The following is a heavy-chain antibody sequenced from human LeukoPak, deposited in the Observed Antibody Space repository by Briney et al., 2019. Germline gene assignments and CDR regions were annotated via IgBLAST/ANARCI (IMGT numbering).Heavy chain of an antibody. CDR3: AKGRYYDSSGHHYYFDY. CDR1: GFTFSSYA. D-gene: IGHD3-22*01. V-gene: IGHV3-23*01. Sequence: PGGSLRLSCAASGFTFSSYAMSWVRQAPGKGLEWVSAISGSGGSTYYADSVKGRFTISRDNSKNTLYLQMNSLRAEDTAVYYCAKGRYYDSSGHHYYFDYWGQGTLVTVSS. CDR2: ISGSGGST. J-gene: IGHJ4*02.